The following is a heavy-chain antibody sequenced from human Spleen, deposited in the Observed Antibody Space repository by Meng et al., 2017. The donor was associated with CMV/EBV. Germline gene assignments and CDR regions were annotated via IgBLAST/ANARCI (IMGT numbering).Heavy chain of an antibody. Sequence: SVKVSCKASGDTFSNHPINWVRQAPGQGLEWMGGIIPILGIANYAQKFQGRVTITADKSTSTAYMELSSLRSEDTAVYYCARNRGTRVGWLRRSYYYYGMDVWGQGTTVTVSS. CDR2: IIPILGIA. CDR1: GDTFSNHP. J-gene: IGHJ6*02. D-gene: IGHD2-15*01. V-gene: IGHV1-69*10. CDR3: ARNRGTRVGWLRRSYYYYGMDV.